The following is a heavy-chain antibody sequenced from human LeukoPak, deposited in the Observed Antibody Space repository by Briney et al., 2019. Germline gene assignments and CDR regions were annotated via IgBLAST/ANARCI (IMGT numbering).Heavy chain of an antibody. D-gene: IGHD1-26*01. Sequence: ASVKVSCKASGYTFTSYDTNWVRQATGQGLEWMGWMNPNSGNTGYAQKFQGRVTMTRDTSISTAYMELSSLRSEDTAVYYCARGRFRWELEIRDFDYWGQGTLVTVSS. CDR2: MNPNSGNT. V-gene: IGHV1-8*01. CDR1: GYTFTSYD. CDR3: ARGRFRWELEIRDFDY. J-gene: IGHJ4*02.